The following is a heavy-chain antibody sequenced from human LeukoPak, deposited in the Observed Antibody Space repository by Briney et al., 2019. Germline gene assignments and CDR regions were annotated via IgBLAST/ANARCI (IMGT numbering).Heavy chain of an antibody. CDR1: GYSFTSYC. CDR3: ARHPEAAVTYFDY. Sequence: GESLKISCKVSGYSFTSYCIDWVRQMPGKGLEWMGIIYPGDSGPTYSPSFQGQVTISVDKSINTAYLQWSSLKASDTAMYYCARHPEAAVTYFDYWGQGTLVTVSS. CDR2: IYPGDSGP. D-gene: IGHD6-13*01. J-gene: IGHJ4*02. V-gene: IGHV5-51*01.